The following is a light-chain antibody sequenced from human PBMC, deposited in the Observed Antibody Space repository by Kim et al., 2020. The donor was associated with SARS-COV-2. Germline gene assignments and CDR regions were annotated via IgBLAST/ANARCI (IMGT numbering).Light chain of an antibody. CDR3: QQSHSTPPYT. J-gene: IGKJ2*01. Sequence: DIQVTQSPSSLSASVGDRVTITCRTSQSISRYLNWYQQKPGKAPELLIYAASSLEGGVPSRFSGSGSGTDFTLTISSLQPEDFATYYCQQSHSTPPYTFGQGTKLEI. CDR2: AAS. V-gene: IGKV1-39*01. CDR1: QSISRY.